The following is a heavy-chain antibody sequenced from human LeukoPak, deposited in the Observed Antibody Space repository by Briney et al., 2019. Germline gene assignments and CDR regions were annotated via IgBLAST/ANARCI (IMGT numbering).Heavy chain of an antibody. D-gene: IGHD1-14*01. CDR1: GFSFSNYG. CDR3: AKGKGSGHYYYYSMDV. V-gene: IGHV3-30*02. Sequence: GGSLRLSCAASGFSFSNYGIHWVRQAPGKGLEWVAFIWYDSSKKYYTDSVRGRFTISRDNSKNTLYLQMNSLRTEDTAVYYCAKGKGSGHYYYYSMDVWGKGTTVTVSS. J-gene: IGHJ6*03. CDR2: IWYDSSKK.